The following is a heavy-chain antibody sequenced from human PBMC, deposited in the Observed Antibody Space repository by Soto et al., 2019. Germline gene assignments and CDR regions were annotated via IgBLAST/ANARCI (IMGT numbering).Heavy chain of an antibody. V-gene: IGHV3-30-3*01. J-gene: IGHJ4*02. CDR3: ARVTLEYTAEYLDC. CDR2: ISYDGSNQ. CDR1: GFTLSSYA. D-gene: IGHD2-2*02. Sequence: GGSLRLSCAASGFTLSSYAMHWVRQAPGKGLEWVAVISYDGSNQYYADSVKGRFTISRDNSKNTLYLQMNSLRAEDTAVYYCARVTLEYTAEYLDCWGQGTLVTVSS.